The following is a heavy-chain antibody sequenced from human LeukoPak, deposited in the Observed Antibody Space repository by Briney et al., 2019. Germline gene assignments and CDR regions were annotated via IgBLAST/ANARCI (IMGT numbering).Heavy chain of an antibody. J-gene: IGHJ4*02. Sequence: GGSLRLSCGASGFTFDDYWMSWVRQAPGQGLEWVANINQDGSEKYYLDSAKGRFTISRDNARNSLYLQVNSLRAEDTAVYYCAKATFDYWGQGTLVTVSS. D-gene: IGHD1-1*01. V-gene: IGHV3-7*03. CDR3: AKATFDY. CDR2: INQDGSEK. CDR1: GFTFDDYW.